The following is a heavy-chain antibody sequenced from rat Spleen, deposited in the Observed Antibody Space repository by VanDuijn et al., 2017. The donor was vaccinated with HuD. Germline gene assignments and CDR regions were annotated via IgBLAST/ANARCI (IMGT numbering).Heavy chain of an antibody. D-gene: IGHD2-5*01. CDR1: GFTFNYYW. V-gene: IGHV5-31*01. CDR2: ITNTGSRT. Sequence: EVQLVESGGGLVQPGRSLRLSCVASGFTFNYYWMTWIRQAPGGGLDWVASITNTGSRTYYPDSVKGRFTISRDTAQNILYLQLNSPRSEDTATYYCTRGGYFRYWGQGVMVTVSS. CDR3: TRGGYFRY. J-gene: IGHJ2*01.